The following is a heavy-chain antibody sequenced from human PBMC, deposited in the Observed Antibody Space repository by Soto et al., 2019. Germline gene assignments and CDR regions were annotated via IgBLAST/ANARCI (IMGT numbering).Heavy chain of an antibody. V-gene: IGHV4-59*01. CDR3: ARVWGVRKLYFDY. CDR2: IXYSGSX. D-gene: IGHD3-16*01. J-gene: IGHJ4*02. Sequence: XXTLALTCTVSDGSIRSYYWSWIRQPPGKGLEWIGYIXYSGSXNSNHSLKSRVXISVDTSXXQFSLKLSSVTAEDTAVYYCARVWGVRKLYFDYWGQGTLVTVYS. CDR1: DGSIRSYY.